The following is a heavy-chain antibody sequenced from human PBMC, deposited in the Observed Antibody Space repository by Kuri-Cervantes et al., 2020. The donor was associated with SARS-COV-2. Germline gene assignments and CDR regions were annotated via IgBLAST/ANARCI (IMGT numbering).Heavy chain of an antibody. Sequence: GGSLRLSCAVSGFTFSDYWMSWVRQAPGKGLEWVANINHYGAEKYYVDSVKGRLIISRDNAKNSLYLQMNSLRAEDTALYYCARESSESDDALDLWGQGTLVTVSS. CDR2: INHYGAEK. D-gene: IGHD3-10*01. J-gene: IGHJ3*01. CDR1: GFTFSDYW. CDR3: ARESSESDDALDL. V-gene: IGHV3-7*03.